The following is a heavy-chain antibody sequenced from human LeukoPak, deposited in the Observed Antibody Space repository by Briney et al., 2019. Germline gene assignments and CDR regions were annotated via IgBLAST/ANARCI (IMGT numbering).Heavy chain of an antibody. D-gene: IGHD4-17*01. CDR2: ISSSGSTI. Sequence: GESLRLSCAASGFTFSDYYMSWIRQAPGKGLEWVSYISSSGSTIYYADSVKGRFTISRDNAKNSLYLQMNSLRAEDTAVYYCARDPYGDYVYYYGMDVWGQGTTVTVSS. V-gene: IGHV3-11*01. J-gene: IGHJ6*02. CDR3: ARDPYGDYVYYYGMDV. CDR1: GFTFSDYY.